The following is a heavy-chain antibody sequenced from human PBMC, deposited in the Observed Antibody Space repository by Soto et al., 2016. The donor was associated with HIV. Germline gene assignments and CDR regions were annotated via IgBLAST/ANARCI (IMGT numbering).Heavy chain of an antibody. V-gene: IGHV1-2*02. D-gene: IGHD3-22*01. J-gene: IGHJ4*02. Sequence: QVQLVQSGAEVKKPGASVKVSCKTSGYIFTGYYMHWVRQAPGQGLEWMGWINPNGGGTNYAQKLQGRVTMTRDTSISTAYMELSSLRSDDTAVYYCARGITLIGGYFDYWGQGTLVTVSS. CDR3: ARGITLIGGYFDY. CDR2: INPNGGGT. CDR1: GYIFTGYY.